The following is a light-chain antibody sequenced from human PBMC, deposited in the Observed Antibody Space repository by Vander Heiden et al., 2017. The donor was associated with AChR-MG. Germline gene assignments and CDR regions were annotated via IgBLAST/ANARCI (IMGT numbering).Light chain of an antibody. J-gene: IGLJ2*01. CDR1: KLGDKY. CDR3: QAWDSSTVV. CDR2: QES. Sequence: SYELTQPPSVSVSPGQTASITCSGDKLGDKYACWYQQKPGQSPVLVIYQESKRPSGIPERFSGSNSGNTATLTIRGTQAMDEADYYCQAWDSSTVVFGGGTKLTVL. V-gene: IGLV3-1*01.